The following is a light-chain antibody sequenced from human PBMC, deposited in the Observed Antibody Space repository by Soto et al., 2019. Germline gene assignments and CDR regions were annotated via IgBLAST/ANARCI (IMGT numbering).Light chain of an antibody. CDR1: QSVSSSY. CDR3: QQYAGA. J-gene: IGKJ1*01. Sequence: EIVLTQSPGTLSLSPGERATLSCRASQSVSSSYLAWYQQKPGQSPRLLIYGVSIRATGIPDRFSGGGSGTDFTLTISRLEPDDFAVYYCQQYAGAFGQGTKVEIK. V-gene: IGKV3-20*01. CDR2: GVS.